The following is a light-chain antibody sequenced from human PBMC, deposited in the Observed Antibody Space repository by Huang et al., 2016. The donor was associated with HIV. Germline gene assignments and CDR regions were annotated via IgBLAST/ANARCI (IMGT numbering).Light chain of an antibody. V-gene: IGKV3-11*01. Sequence: EIVLTQPTATLSLSPGVRATLSCRASQSVGVYLAWYPQKPGQAPRLLIFEESNRATGIPAKFSGSGSGTDFTLTIDSLQPDDFAIYYCQQRTKWPPVLTFGGGTRVEIK. CDR3: QQRTKWPPVLT. CDR2: EES. CDR1: QSVGVY. J-gene: IGKJ4*01.